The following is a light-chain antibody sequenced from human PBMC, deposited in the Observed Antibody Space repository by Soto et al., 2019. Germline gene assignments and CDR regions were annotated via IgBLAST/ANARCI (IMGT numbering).Light chain of an antibody. J-gene: IGLJ1*01. CDR3: NSYTSKSTGV. CDR2: ELI. V-gene: IGLV2-14*01. Sequence: QSALTQPASVSGSPGQSITISCTGTSSDVGGYNYVSWYQQHPGKAPKLIIYELINRPSGVSNRFSGSKSGNTASLTISGLQAEDEADYYCNSYTSKSTGVFGTGTQLTVL. CDR1: SSDVGGYNY.